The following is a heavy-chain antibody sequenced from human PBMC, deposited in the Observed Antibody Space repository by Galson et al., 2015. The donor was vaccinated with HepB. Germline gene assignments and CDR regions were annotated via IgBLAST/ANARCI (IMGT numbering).Heavy chain of an antibody. CDR2: ISAYNGNT. D-gene: IGHD3-22*01. V-gene: IGHV1-18*01. CDR1: GYTFSTYG. CDR3: AGGITEYYDDSSGYLYYFGMDV. J-gene: IGHJ6*02. Sequence: SVKVSCKASGYTFSTYGISWVRQAPEQGLEWMGWISAYNGNTKYVQKLQGRVTMTTDTSTSTAYVELRSLRSDDTAVYYCAGGITEYYDDSSGYLYYFGMDVWGQGTTVTVSS.